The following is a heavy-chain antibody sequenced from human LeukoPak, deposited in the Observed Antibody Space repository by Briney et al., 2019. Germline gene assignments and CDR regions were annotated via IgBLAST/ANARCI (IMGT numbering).Heavy chain of an antibody. Sequence: GSLRLPCAVSGIIVSSNYMRCVRGARAKGLEGVSVIYSGGNTYYADSVKGRFTISRDNSKNTLYLQMNSLRAEDTAVYYCARAYGSGSYYNAGYWGQGTQVTVSS. D-gene: IGHD3-10*01. V-gene: IGHV3-66*01. CDR3: ARAYGSGSYYNAGY. CDR2: IYSGGNT. J-gene: IGHJ4*02. CDR1: GIIVSSNY.